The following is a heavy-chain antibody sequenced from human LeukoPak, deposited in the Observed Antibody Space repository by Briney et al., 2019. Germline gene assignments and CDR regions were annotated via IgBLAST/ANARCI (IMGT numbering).Heavy chain of an antibody. Sequence: GGSLRLSCAASGVTFSTYPMAWVRQGPGKGLEWISSISGSGTSTFYADSVKGRFTISRDNSKNTLYLQMNSLRAEDTAVYYCVGYWSSFDYWGQGTLVTVSS. V-gene: IGHV3-23*01. CDR1: GVTFSTYP. D-gene: IGHD6-13*01. CDR3: VGYWSSFDY. CDR2: ISGSGTST. J-gene: IGHJ4*02.